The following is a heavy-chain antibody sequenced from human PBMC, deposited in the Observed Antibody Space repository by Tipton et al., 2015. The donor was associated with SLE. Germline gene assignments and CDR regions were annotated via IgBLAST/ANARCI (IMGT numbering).Heavy chain of an antibody. V-gene: IGHV1-18*01. J-gene: IGHJ4*02. CDR2: ISGNGTNT. D-gene: IGHD6-6*01. Sequence: QSGAEVKKPGASVKVSCKASGYTFTSYGISWVRQAPGQGLEWMGWISGNGTNTKFAQKFQGRVTLTTDTSTSTAYMELRSLRSDDTAVYYCARDLIAYSSSSTIYFDYWGQGTLVTVSS. CDR3: ARDLIAYSSSSTIYFDY. CDR1: GYTFTSYG.